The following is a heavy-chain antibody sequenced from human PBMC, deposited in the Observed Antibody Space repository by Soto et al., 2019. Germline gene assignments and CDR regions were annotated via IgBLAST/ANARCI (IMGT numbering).Heavy chain of an antibody. CDR2: INPNSGGT. J-gene: IGHJ3*02. Sequence: ASVKVSCKASGYTFTGYYMHWVRQAPGQGLEWMGWINPNSGGTNYAQKFQGRVTMTRDTSISTAYMELSRLRSDDTAVYYCARLTGDFDAFDIWGQGTMVTVSS. CDR3: ARLTGDFDAFDI. CDR1: GYTFTGYY. V-gene: IGHV1-2*02. D-gene: IGHD7-27*01.